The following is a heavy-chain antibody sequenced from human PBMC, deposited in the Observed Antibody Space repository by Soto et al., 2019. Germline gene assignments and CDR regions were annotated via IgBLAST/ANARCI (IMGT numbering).Heavy chain of an antibody. D-gene: IGHD3-3*01. V-gene: IGHV1-69*06. CDR2: VIPIFGTA. CDR1: GGTFSSYA. Sequence: SVKVSCKASGGTFSSYAISWVRQAPGQGLEWMGGVIPIFGTAIYAQKVQGRVTITADKSTSTAYMELSSLRSEDTAVYYCARGASEYSDFWSGYLDSWGQGTLVSVSS. J-gene: IGHJ5*01. CDR3: ARGASEYSDFWSGYLDS.